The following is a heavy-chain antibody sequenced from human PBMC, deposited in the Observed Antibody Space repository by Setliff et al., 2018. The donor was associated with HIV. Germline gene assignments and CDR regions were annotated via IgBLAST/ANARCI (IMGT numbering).Heavy chain of an antibody. CDR3: ARGAPRGRLRFPNWFDP. V-gene: IGHV4-34*01. D-gene: IGHD5-12*01. Sequence: SETLSLTCAVYGGSFSDYYWNWIRQPPGKGLEWIGEFSPTGSPTYNPSLESRVTISVDTSKNQCSLKLRSLTAADTAIYYCARGAPRGRLRFPNWFDPWGQGALVTVSS. J-gene: IGHJ5*02. CDR1: GGSFSDYY. CDR2: FSPTGSP.